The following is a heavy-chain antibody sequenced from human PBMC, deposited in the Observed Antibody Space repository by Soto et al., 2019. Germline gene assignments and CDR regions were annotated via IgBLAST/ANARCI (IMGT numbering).Heavy chain of an antibody. Sequence: QVQLVESGGGVVQPGRSLRLSCAASGFTFSSYGMHWVRQAPGKGLEWVAVIWYDGSNKYYADYVKGRFTISRDHSTNTLYLQMNSLRAEDTAVYYCARDDLVIPHRVIDYWGQGTLVTVSS. D-gene: IGHD2-15*01. CDR3: ARDDLVIPHRVIDY. CDR1: GFTFSSYG. CDR2: IWYDGSNK. J-gene: IGHJ4*02. V-gene: IGHV3-33*01.